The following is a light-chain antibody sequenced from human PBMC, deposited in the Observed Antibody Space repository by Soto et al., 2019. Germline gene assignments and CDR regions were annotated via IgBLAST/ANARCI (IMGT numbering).Light chain of an antibody. CDR1: QTISRW. CDR3: QEYNNYWT. Sequence: DIQMTQSPSTLSASVGDTVTITCRASQTISRWLAWYQQKPGKAPRLLIYTASTLESGVPSRFSASGSGTELTLTISSLNNDDFATYYCQEYNNYWTFGQGTKVDIK. V-gene: IGKV1-5*01. CDR2: TAS. J-gene: IGKJ1*01.